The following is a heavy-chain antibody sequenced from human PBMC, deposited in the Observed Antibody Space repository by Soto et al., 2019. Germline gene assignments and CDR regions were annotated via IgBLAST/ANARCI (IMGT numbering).Heavy chain of an antibody. Sequence: SETLSLTCTVSGGSVRNQYWSWIRRPSGRGLEWIGYIYRSGSTKYNPSLKSRLTISVDTSKNQFSLKLSSVTAADTAVYYCARTLDYGHMDVWGKGTTVTVSS. D-gene: IGHD3-16*01. V-gene: IGHV4-4*09. CDR1: GGSVRNQY. J-gene: IGHJ6*03. CDR3: ARTLDYGHMDV. CDR2: IYRSGST.